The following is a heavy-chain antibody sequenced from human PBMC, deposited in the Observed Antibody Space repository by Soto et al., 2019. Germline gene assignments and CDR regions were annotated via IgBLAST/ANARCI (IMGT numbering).Heavy chain of an antibody. CDR2: IYHSGST. J-gene: IGHJ5*02. Sequence: SETLSLTCAVSGGSISSCNWWSWVRQPPGKGLEWIGEIYHSGSTNYNPSLKSRVTISVDKSKNQFSLKLSSVTAADTAVYYCARRATRPGTITHINNWFDPWGQGTLVTVSS. V-gene: IGHV4-4*02. CDR1: GGSISSCNW. D-gene: IGHD3-10*01. CDR3: ARRATRPGTITHINNWFDP.